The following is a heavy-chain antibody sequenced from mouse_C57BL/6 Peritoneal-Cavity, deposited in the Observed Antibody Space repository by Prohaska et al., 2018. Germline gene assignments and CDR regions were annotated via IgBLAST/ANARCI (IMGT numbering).Heavy chain of an antibody. D-gene: IGHD2-1*01. V-gene: IGHV1-50*01. CDR3: ALYGNYGN. CDR2: IESSDSKT. J-gene: IGHJ3*01. Sequence: QVQLQQPRAELVKPGASVKLSCKASGYTFTSYWMQWVKQRSGQGLEWIGEIESSDSKTNYNQKFKGKATLTVDTSSSTAYMQLSSLTSEDSAVYYCALYGNYGNWGQGTLVTVSA. CDR1: GYTFTSYW.